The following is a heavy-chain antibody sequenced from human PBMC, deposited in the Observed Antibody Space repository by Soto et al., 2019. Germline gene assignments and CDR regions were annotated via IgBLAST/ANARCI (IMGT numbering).Heavy chain of an antibody. V-gene: IGHV1-8*01. D-gene: IGHD5-18*01. Sequence: ASEKVSCKAPGYTFTSHPINWVRPATGHGLVWMGWMNPTSVNTALAQKYRCRFTLSRNTSISTAYLELSSLRSEETAVYYWARLKQGYAVAWGR. CDR2: MNPTSVNT. CDR1: GYTFTSHP. J-gene: IGHJ2*01. CDR3: ARLKQGYAVA.